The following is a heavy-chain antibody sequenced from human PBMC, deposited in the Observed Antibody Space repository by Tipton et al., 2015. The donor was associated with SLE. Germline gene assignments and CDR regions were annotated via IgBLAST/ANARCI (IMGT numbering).Heavy chain of an antibody. J-gene: IGHJ2*01. Sequence: LSLTCTVSGGSISSGIYYWNWIRQPAGKGLEWIGRIYTSGKTVYNPSLKSRVTISMDLSNNQFSVNLSSVTASDTAVYYCAKTLAGATPGRYQSYWYFDLWGRGLRVIVSS. CDR2: IYTSGKT. CDR1: GGSISSGIYY. CDR3: AKTLAGATPGRYQSYWYFDL. V-gene: IGHV4-61*02. D-gene: IGHD1-1*01.